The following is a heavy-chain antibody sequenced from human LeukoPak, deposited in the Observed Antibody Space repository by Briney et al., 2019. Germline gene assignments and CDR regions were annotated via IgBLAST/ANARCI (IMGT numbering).Heavy chain of an antibody. V-gene: IGHV1-2*02. CDR3: ARDGGVVVVPAVPFFDY. CDR1: GYTFTGYY. J-gene: IGHJ4*02. CDR2: INPNSGGT. Sequence: GASVKVSCKASGYTFTGYYMHWVRQAPGQGLEWMGWINPNSGGTNYAQKFQGRVTMTRDTSISTAYMELSRLRSDDTAVYYCARDGGVVVVPAVPFFDYWGQGTLVTVSS. D-gene: IGHD2-2*01.